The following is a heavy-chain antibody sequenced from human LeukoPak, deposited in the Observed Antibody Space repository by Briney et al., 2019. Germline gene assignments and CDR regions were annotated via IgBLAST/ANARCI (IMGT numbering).Heavy chain of an antibody. D-gene: IGHD5-18*01. CDR1: GGSIYSYY. CDR3: ARVVLDTAMFY. Sequence: SETLSLTCTVSGGSIYSYYWSWIRQPPGKGLEWIGYIYYSGSTNYNPSLKSRVTISVDTSKNQFSLKLSSVTAADTAVYYCARVVLDTAMFYWGQGTLVTVSS. J-gene: IGHJ4*02. CDR2: IYYSGST. V-gene: IGHV4-59*01.